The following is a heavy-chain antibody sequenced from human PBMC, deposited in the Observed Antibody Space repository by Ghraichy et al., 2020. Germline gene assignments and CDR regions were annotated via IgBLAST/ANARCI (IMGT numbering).Heavy chain of an antibody. D-gene: IGHD5-24*01. J-gene: IGHJ6*02. V-gene: IGHV3-30-3*01. Sequence: GGSLRLSCAASGFTFSDYAMHWVRQAPGKGLEWVALISYDGGNKYYADSVKGRFTISRDDLKNTLYVEMTSLRPDDTALYYCARVLQRATFNDGLGVWGQGSTVTVSS. CDR2: ISYDGGNK. CDR3: ARVLQRATFNDGLGV. CDR1: GFTFSDYA.